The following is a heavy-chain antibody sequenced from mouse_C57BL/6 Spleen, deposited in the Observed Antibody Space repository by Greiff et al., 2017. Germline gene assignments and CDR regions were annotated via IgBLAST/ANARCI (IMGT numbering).Heavy chain of an antibody. D-gene: IGHD1-1*02. CDR2: IYPGDGDT. Sequence: QVQLQQSGPELVKPGASVKISCKASGYAFSSSWMNWVKQRPGKGLEWIGRIYPGDGDTNYNGKFKGKATLTADKSSSTAYMQLSSLTSEDSAVYFYARCTNYSGGYAMDYWGQGTSVTVSS. CDR3: ARCTNYSGGYAMDY. V-gene: IGHV1-82*01. J-gene: IGHJ4*01. CDR1: GYAFSSSW.